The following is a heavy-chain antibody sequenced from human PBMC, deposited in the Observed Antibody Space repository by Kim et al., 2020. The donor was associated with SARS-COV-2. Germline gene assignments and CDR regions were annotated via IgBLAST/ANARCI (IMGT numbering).Heavy chain of an antibody. CDR3: ARAPRGYSGYVVGYWYFDL. D-gene: IGHD5-12*01. V-gene: IGHV4-59*13. CDR1: GGSISSYY. Sequence: SETLSLTCTVSGGSISSYYWSWIRQPPGKGLEWIGYIYYSGSTNYNPSLKSRVTISVDTSKNQFSLKLSSVTAADTAVYYCARAPRGYSGYVVGYWYFDLWGRGTLVTVSS. CDR2: IYYSGST. J-gene: IGHJ2*01.